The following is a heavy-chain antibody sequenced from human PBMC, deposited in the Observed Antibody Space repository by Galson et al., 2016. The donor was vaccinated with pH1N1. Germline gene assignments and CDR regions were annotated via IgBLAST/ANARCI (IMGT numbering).Heavy chain of an antibody. Sequence: QSGAEVKKPGASVKVSCKASGYTFTSCGISWVRQAPGQGLEWMGWISAYTGNTNYAQKLQGRVTMTTDTSTSTAFMELRSLRSDDTAVYYCAGVRYQLLPGHYWGQGTLVTVSS. D-gene: IGHD2-2*01. CDR1: GYTFTSCG. J-gene: IGHJ4*02. V-gene: IGHV1-18*01. CDR2: ISAYTGNT. CDR3: AGVRYQLLPGHY.